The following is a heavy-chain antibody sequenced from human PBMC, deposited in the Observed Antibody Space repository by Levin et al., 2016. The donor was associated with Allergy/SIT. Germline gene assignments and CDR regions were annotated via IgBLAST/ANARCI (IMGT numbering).Heavy chain of an antibody. V-gene: IGHV5-10-1*01. CDR3: ARATANNWFDP. Sequence: VRQMPGKGLEWMGTFDPSDSYTNYSPSFQGHVTFSGDKSISTAYLQWSSLKASDTAVYYCARATANNWFDPWGQGTLVTSPQ. CDR2: FDPSDSYT. D-gene: IGHD1-1*01. J-gene: IGHJ5*02.